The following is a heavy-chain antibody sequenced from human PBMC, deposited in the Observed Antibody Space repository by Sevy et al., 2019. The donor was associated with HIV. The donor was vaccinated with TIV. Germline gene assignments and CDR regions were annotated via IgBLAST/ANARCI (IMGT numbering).Heavy chain of an antibody. CDR3: TTKKDFWSGYFYFDY. V-gene: IGHV3-15*05. CDR2: IKSKTAGGTT. D-gene: IGHD3-3*01. J-gene: IGHJ4*02. CDR1: GFTFNNAW. Sequence: GGSLRLSCAASGFTFNNAWMSWVRQAPGKGLEWVGRIKSKTAGGTTDYAAPVKGRFTISRDDSKNTLYQQMNSLKTDDTAVYYCTTKKDFWSGYFYFDYWGQGTLVTVSS.